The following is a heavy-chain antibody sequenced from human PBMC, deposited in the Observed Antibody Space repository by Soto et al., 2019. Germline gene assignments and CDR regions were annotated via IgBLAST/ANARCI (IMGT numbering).Heavy chain of an antibody. J-gene: IGHJ5*02. CDR2: IYYSGST. Sequence: SETLSLTCTVSGGSISSSSYYRGWIRQPPGKGLEWIGCIYYSGSTYYNPSLKSRVTISVDTSKNQFSLKLSSVTAADTAVYYCARKNTAMVHNWFDPWGQGTLVTVSS. CDR3: ARKNTAMVHNWFDP. CDR1: GGSISSSSYY. V-gene: IGHV4-39*07. D-gene: IGHD5-18*01.